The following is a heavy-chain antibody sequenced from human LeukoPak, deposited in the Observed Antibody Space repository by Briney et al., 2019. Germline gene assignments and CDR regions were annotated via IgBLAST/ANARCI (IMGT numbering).Heavy chain of an antibody. J-gene: IGHJ4*02. CDR1: GDSVPSNSAA. D-gene: IGHD5-18*01. CDR3: ARGDTAMVTFDY. CDR2: TYYRSKWYN. Sequence: SQTLSLTCAISGDSVPSNSAAWNWIRQSPSRGLEWLGRTYYRSKWYNDYAVSVKSRLTINPDTSKNQFALQLNSVTPEDTAVYYCARGDTAMVTFDYWGQGTLVTVSS. V-gene: IGHV6-1*01.